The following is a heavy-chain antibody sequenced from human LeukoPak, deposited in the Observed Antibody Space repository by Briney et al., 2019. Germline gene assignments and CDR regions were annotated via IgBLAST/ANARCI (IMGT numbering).Heavy chain of an antibody. CDR1: GYTFTGYY. D-gene: IGHD1-26*01. J-gene: IGHJ4*02. Sequence: ASVKVSCKASGYTFTGYYMHWVRQAPGQGLEWMGWINPNSGGTNYAQKFQGRVTMTRDTSISTAYMELSRLRSDDTAVYYCARVQGGWELFDYWGQGTLVTVSS. CDR3: ARVQGGWELFDY. V-gene: IGHV1-2*02. CDR2: INPNSGGT.